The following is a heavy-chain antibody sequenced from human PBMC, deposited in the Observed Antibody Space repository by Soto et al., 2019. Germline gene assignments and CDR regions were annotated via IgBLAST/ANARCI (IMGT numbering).Heavy chain of an antibody. CDR3: ARVEAVAGLYNYHGLDV. CDR2: IVPIFGTT. D-gene: IGHD6-19*01. CDR1: GGTFSNYA. V-gene: IGHV1-69*12. J-gene: IGHJ6*02. Sequence: QVQLVQSGAEVKKPGSSVKVSCKVSGGTFSNYAIDWVRLAPGHGLEWMGGIVPIFGTTYYTQKFQGRATINADDSTITAYLEMSSLRSEDTAIYYCARVEAVAGLYNYHGLDVWRQGTAVTVSS.